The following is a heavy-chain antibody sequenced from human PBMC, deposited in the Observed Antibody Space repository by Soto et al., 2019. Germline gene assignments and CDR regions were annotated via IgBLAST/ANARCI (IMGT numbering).Heavy chain of an antibody. V-gene: IGHV4-39*01. CDR2: IYYSGST. J-gene: IGHJ6*02. D-gene: IGHD5-18*01. Sequence: SETLSLTCTVSGGSISSSSYYWGWIRQPPGKGLDWIGSIYYSGSTYYNPSLKSRVTISVDTSKNQFSLKLSSVTAADTAVYYCARNVDTAGNYYYGMDVWGQGTTVTVSS. CDR1: GGSISSSSYY. CDR3: ARNVDTAGNYYYGMDV.